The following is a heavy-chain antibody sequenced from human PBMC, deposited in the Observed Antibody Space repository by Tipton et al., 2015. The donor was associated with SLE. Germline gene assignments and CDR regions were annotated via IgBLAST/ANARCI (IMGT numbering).Heavy chain of an antibody. CDR1: GASISSYY. Sequence: TLSLTCTVSGASISSYYWSWIRQPPGKRLEWIGHVHSSGSTHYNPSLNSRVTISLDTSNNQFSLRLTSVTAADTAVYYCATSGYDSLSWLDPWGQGTPVTVSS. V-gene: IGHV4-59*13. J-gene: IGHJ5*02. CDR3: ATSGYDSLSWLDP. D-gene: IGHD5-12*01. CDR2: VHSSGST.